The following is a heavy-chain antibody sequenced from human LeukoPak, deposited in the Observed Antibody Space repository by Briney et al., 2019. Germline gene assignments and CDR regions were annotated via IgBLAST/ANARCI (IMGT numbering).Heavy chain of an antibody. J-gene: IGHJ1*01. Sequence: GGSLRLSCAASGFTVSSNYMSWIRQAPGKGLEWVSVIYSGGSTYYADSVKGRFAISRDNSKNTLYLQMNSLRAEDTAVYYCAKGRSSGYYAEYFQHWGQGTLVTVSS. V-gene: IGHV3-53*01. CDR2: IYSGGST. CDR1: GFTVSSNY. D-gene: IGHD3-22*01. CDR3: AKGRSSGYYAEYFQH.